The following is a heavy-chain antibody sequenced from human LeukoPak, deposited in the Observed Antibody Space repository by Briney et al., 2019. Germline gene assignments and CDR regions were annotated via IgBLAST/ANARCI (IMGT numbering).Heavy chain of an antibody. CDR1: GFTFSSDW. V-gene: IGHV3-7*01. CDR2: IKQDGNEK. D-gene: IGHD2-2*01. J-gene: IGHJ4*02. Sequence: GGSLRLSCVASGFTFSSDWMSWVRQAPGKGLEWVANIKQDGNEKYYVDSVKGRFTISRDNAKNSLYLQMNSLGAEDTAVYYCARRYCSSTSCPLDYWGQGTLVTVSS. CDR3: ARRYCSSTSCPLDY.